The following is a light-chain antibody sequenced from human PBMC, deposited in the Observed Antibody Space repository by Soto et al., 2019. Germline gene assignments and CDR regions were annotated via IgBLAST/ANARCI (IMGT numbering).Light chain of an antibody. CDR2: EVS. V-gene: IGLV2-14*01. J-gene: IGLJ1*01. CDR1: SSGIRDYNY. CDR3: SSKSPDF. Sequence: QSVLTQPASVSGSPGQSITISCTGTSSGIRDYNYVSWYQQLPGNAPKLIMYEVSNRPSGISNRFSGSKSGNTASLTISGFQAEDEADYSCSSKSPDFFGTGTKLTAL.